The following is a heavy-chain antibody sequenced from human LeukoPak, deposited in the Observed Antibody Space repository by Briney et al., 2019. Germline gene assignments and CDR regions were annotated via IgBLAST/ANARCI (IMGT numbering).Heavy chain of an antibody. V-gene: IGHV3-74*01. D-gene: IGHD1-26*01. Sequence: GGSLRLSCAASGFTFSRYWMHWVRQAPGKGLEWVSRIQIDGSSTNYADSVKGRFTISGDNDRNTLYLQMHSLRAEDTAMYYCSRVLPGGSRSLDLCGLGTLVIVSS. CDR3: SRVLPGGSRSLDL. J-gene: IGHJ2*01. CDR1: GFTFSRYW. CDR2: IQIDGSST.